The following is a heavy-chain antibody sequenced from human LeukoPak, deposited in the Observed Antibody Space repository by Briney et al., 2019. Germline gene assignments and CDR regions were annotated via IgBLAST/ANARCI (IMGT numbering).Heavy chain of an antibody. CDR2: ITSDGTTT. D-gene: IGHD5-18*01. J-gene: IGHJ2*01. Sequence: PGGSLRLSCAASGFTFSFYGMHWVRQAPGEGLLWVSLITSDGTTTSYADSVKGRFTISRDSASNTLYLQMNSLRGEDTAVYYCARAGYKYGSWYFDLWGRGTLITVCS. V-gene: IGHV3-74*01. CDR1: GFTFSFYG. CDR3: ARAGYKYGSWYFDL.